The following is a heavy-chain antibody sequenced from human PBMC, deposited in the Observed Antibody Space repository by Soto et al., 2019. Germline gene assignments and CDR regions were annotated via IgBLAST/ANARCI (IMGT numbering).Heavy chain of an antibody. CDR3: AGSPSYYAEYFQG. CDR1: GGSISNDY. J-gene: IGHJ1*01. D-gene: IGHD3-10*01. Sequence: SETLSLTCTVSGGSISNDYWNWIRQPPGKGLEWIGYVYYSGSTNYNHSLKSRVTISKDTYKNQFSLKLNSVTGADTAVYYCAGSPSYYAEYFQGWGQGNLVTVSS. V-gene: IGHV4-59*01. CDR2: VYYSGST.